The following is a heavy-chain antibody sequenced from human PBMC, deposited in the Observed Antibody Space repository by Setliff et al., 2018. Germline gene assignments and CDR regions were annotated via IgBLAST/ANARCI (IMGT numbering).Heavy chain of an antibody. D-gene: IGHD7-27*01. J-gene: IGHJ4*02. CDR2: IFPGDSDT. Sequence: GESLKISCKGSGYSFSSYWIGWVRQMPGKGLEWMGIIFPGDSDTRYSPSFQGQVTISADKSTSTAYMELSRLTSEDTAVYFCARGWAALGIIGYWGQGTRVTVSS. CDR1: GYSFSSYW. V-gene: IGHV5-51*01. CDR3: ARGWAALGIIGY.